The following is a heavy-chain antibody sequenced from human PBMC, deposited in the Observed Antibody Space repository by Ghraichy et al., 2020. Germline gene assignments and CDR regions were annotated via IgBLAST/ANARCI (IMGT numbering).Heavy chain of an antibody. J-gene: IGHJ4*02. V-gene: IGHV3-23*01. D-gene: IGHD6-13*01. CDR1: GFTFSSYA. CDR2: ISGSGDST. Sequence: GGSLRLSCAASGFTFSSYAMSWVRQAPGKGLEWVSTISGSGDSTYYADSVKGRFTISRDNSKNTLYLQMNSLRAEDTVVYYCAKGARYSSSWSVDYYDYWGQGTLVTVSS. CDR3: AKGARYSSSWSVDYYDY.